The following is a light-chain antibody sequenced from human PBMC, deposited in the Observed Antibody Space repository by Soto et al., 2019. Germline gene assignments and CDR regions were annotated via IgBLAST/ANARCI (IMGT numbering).Light chain of an antibody. Sequence: EIVMTQSPGTLSLSPGERATLSCRASQSVNSAHLAWYHQKPGQAPRLLIYAASSRATGIPDRFSGSGSGTDFTLSISRLEPEDFAVYYCQQYETTPCTFGQGTKLEIK. CDR3: QQYETTPCT. CDR2: AAS. CDR1: QSVNSAH. V-gene: IGKV3-20*01. J-gene: IGKJ2*02.